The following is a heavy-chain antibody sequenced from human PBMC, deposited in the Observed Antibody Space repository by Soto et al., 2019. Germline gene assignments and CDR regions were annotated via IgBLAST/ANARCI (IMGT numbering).Heavy chain of an antibody. CDR1: GYSFTSYR. J-gene: IGHJ5*02. D-gene: IGHD1-26*01. CDR3: ASHLPYSIGCCGP. CDR2: ISPYNGST. V-gene: IGHV1-18*04. Sequence: SVKVSCKASGYSFTSYRIRWVRQAPGQGLEWMGWISPYNGSTNSAQKLQGRVTMTTDTSTSTAYMELTSLRSDDTAAYYCASHLPYSIGCCGPWGKARVGTV.